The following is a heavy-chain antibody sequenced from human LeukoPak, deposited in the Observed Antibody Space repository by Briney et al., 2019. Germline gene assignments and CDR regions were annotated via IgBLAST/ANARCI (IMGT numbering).Heavy chain of an antibody. CDR1: GGSISSGGHY. V-gene: IGHV4-31*03. CDR2: ISYSGST. Sequence: SQTLSLTCTVSGGSISSGGHYWSWIRQHPGKGLEWIAYISYSGSTYYNPSLKSRIIISVDTSKNRFSLKLSSVTAADTAVYFCARGAFNYYDTIGYSNDDFDIWGQGTMVTVSS. CDR3: ARGAFNYYDTIGYSNDDFDI. D-gene: IGHD3-22*01. J-gene: IGHJ3*02.